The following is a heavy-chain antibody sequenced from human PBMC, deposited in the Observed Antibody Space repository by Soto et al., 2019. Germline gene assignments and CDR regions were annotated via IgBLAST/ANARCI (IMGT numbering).Heavy chain of an antibody. CDR2: ISAYNGNT. CDR3: ARDEDAAMPHFFDY. Sequence: ASVKVSCKASGYTFTSYGISWVRQAPGQGLEWMGWISAYNGNTNYAQNLQGRVTMATDTSTSTAYMELRSLRSDDTAVYYCARDEDAAMPHFFDYWGQGXPVTVYS. J-gene: IGHJ4*02. V-gene: IGHV1-18*04. D-gene: IGHD5-18*01. CDR1: GYTFTSYG.